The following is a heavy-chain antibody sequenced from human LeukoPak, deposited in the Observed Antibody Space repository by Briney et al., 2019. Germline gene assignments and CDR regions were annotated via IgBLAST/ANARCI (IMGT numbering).Heavy chain of an antibody. J-gene: IGHJ4*02. D-gene: IGHD6-19*01. V-gene: IGHV1-69*06. CDR2: ILPIFGTT. CDR1: GGTFKNYA. CDR3: ARGGAGTLDY. Sequence: ASVKVSCKASGGTFKNYAISWVRQAPGQGLEWMGGILPIFGTTNYAQKFQARVTITADKSTSTAYMELSSLRSEDTAMYYCARGGAGTLDYWGQGTLVTVSS.